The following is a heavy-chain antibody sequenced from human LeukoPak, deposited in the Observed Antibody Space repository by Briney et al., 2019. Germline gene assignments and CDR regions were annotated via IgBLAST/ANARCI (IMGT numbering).Heavy chain of an antibody. CDR2: FSHGGRT. CDR1: GYSINSGFY. CDR3: ARHRSKWLQSSFDY. Sequence: SETLSLTCIVSGYSINSGFYWGWIRQPPGKGLEWIGSFSHGGRTYYNPSLKSRVTISVDTSKNQFSLKLNSVTAADTAVYYCARHRSKWLQSSFDYWGQGTLVTVSS. D-gene: IGHD5-24*01. J-gene: IGHJ4*02. V-gene: IGHV4-38-2*02.